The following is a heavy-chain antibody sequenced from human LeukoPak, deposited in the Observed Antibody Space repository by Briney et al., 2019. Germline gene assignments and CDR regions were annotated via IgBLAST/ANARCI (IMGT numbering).Heavy chain of an antibody. CDR3: ARKSGSYYFPLDY. D-gene: IGHD1-26*01. CDR1: GFTFSNAW. CDR2: IKSKTDGGTT. Sequence: GGSLRLSCAASGFTFSNAWMSWVRQAPGKGLEWVGRIKSKTDGGTTDYAAPVKGRFIISRDDSKETLYLQMNSLRAEDTAVYYCARKSGSYYFPLDYWGQGTLLTVSS. V-gene: IGHV3-15*01. J-gene: IGHJ4*02.